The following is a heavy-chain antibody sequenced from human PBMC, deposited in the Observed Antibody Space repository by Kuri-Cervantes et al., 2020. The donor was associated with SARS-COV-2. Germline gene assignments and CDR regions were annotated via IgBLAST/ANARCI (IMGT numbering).Heavy chain of an antibody. CDR1: GGTFSSYA. D-gene: IGHD3-3*01. CDR2: INPNSGST. CDR3: ARGYTIFGVVGYFDL. V-gene: IGHV1-2*02. Sequence: ASVKVSCKASGGTFSSYAISWVRQAPGQGLEWMGWINPNSGSTNYAQKFQGRVTMTRDTSISTAYMELSRLRSDDTAVYYCARGYTIFGVVGYFDLWGRGTLVTVSS. J-gene: IGHJ2*01.